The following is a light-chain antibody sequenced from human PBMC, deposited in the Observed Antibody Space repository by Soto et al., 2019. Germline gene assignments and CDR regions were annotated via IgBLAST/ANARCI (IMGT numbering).Light chain of an antibody. CDR1: QSISSY. V-gene: IGKV1-39*01. Sequence: DIQMTQSPSSLSASVGDRVTITCRASQSISSYLNWYQQRPGKAPELLIYAASSLQSGVPSRFSGSGSGTDFTLTISSLQPEDFATYYCQQSYSPLLTFGGGTKLEIK. J-gene: IGKJ4*01. CDR2: AAS. CDR3: QQSYSPLLT.